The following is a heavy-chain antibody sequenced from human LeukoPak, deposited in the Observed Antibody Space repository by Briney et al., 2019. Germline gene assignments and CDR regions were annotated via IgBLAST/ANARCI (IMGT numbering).Heavy chain of an antibody. Sequence: SETLSLTCTVSGGSISSYYWSWIRQPPGKGLEWIGYIYTSGSTNYNPSLKSRVTISVDTSKNQFSLKLSSVTAADTAVYYCARRGDSGSYGAFDIWGQGTMVTVSS. CDR1: GGSISSYY. D-gene: IGHD1-26*01. CDR2: IYTSGST. J-gene: IGHJ3*02. V-gene: IGHV4-4*09. CDR3: ARRGDSGSYGAFDI.